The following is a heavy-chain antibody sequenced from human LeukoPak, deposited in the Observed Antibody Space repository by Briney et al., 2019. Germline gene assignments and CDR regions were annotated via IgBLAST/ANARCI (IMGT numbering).Heavy chain of an antibody. V-gene: IGHV4-61*02. CDR2: IYTSGST. Sequence: SETLSLTCTVSGGSISSGSYYWSWIRQPAGKGLEWIGRIYTSGSTNYNPPLKSRVTISVDTSKNQFSLKLSSVTAADTAVYYCARGRISGSYSSWGQGTLVTVSS. CDR3: ARGRISGSYSS. D-gene: IGHD3-10*01. J-gene: IGHJ4*02. CDR1: GGSISSGSYY.